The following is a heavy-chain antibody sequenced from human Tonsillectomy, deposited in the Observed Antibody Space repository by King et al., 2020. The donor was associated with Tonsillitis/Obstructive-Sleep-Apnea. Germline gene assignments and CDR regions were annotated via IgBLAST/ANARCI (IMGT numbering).Heavy chain of an antibody. Sequence: VQLVESGGGLVQRGGSLRLSCAASGFTFCNYWMSWVRQAPGKGLEWVANIKQDGSEKYFLDSVKGRFTISRDNAKNSLYLQMNSLRAEDTAVYYCARSRLAVTHTGVSFRYWGQGTLVTVSS. CDR1: GFTFCNYW. D-gene: IGHD6-19*01. CDR3: ARSRLAVTHTGVSFRY. V-gene: IGHV3-7*04. J-gene: IGHJ4*02. CDR2: IKQDGSEK.